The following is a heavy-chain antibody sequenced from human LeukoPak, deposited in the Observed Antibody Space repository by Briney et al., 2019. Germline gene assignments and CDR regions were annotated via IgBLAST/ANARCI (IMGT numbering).Heavy chain of an antibody. V-gene: IGHV1-18*01. Sequence: ASVKVSCKASGYTFTSYGISWMRQAPGQGLEWMGWISAYNDNTNYAQNLQGRVTMTTDTSTSTAYMELRSLRSDDTAVYYRARGLGSYPEIPLDYWGQGTLVTVSS. D-gene: IGHD3-16*02. CDR3: ARGLGSYPEIPLDY. J-gene: IGHJ4*02. CDR1: GYTFTSYG. CDR2: ISAYNDNT.